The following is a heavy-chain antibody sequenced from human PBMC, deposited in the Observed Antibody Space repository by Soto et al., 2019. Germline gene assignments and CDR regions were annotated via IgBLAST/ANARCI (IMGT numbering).Heavy chain of an antibody. CDR1: GASISSSY. J-gene: IGHJ4*02. CDR3: ARVRGDSGSYYFDF. CDR2: ISQRGST. V-gene: IGHV4-59*01. D-gene: IGHD3-10*01. Sequence: KTSETLSLTCTVSGASISSSYWSWIRQPPGKGLEWIGYISQRGSTNFNPSLMGRVTISVDTSKNEFSLRLNTVTAADTAVYYCARVRGDSGSYYFDFWGLGILVTVSS.